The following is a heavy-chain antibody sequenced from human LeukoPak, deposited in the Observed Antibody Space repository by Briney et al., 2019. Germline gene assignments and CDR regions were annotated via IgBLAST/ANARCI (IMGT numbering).Heavy chain of an antibody. CDR1: GFTFSSYA. J-gene: IGHJ4*02. Sequence: GGSLRLSCAASGFTFSSYAMSWVRQAPQEGLEWVSAISGSGGSTYYADSVKGRFTISRDNSKNTLYLQMNSLRAEDTAVYYCARSCGGDCYGTFDYWGQGTLVTVSS. D-gene: IGHD2-21*02. V-gene: IGHV3-23*01. CDR2: ISGSGGST. CDR3: ARSCGGDCYGTFDY.